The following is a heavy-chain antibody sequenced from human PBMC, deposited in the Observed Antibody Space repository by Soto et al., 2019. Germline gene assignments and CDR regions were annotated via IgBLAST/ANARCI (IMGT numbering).Heavy chain of an antibody. CDR3: VRDGSGNLYLNWFDP. D-gene: IGHD2-15*01. CDR1: GFTFSSYS. Sequence: SLRLSCAASGFTFSSYSMNWVRQAPGKGLEWISYISSHSSTLYYADSVKGRFTISRDNAGNSLYLQMNSLRDEDTAVYYCVRDGSGNLYLNWFDPWGQGTLVTVSS. CDR2: ISSHSSTL. J-gene: IGHJ5*02. V-gene: IGHV3-48*02.